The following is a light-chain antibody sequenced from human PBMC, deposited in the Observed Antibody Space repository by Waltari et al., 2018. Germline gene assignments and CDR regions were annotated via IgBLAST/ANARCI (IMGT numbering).Light chain of an antibody. V-gene: IGLV1-44*01. J-gene: IGLJ3*02. CDR3: AAWDDNLNARV. Sequence: QSVLTQPPSSSGPPGQRVTLSCSGSNSNIGSNPVTWYQQFPGTAPKLLIYTNDQRPSGVPDRFSGSKSGTSASLAISGLQADDEAHYYCAAWDDNLNARVFGGGTMLTVL. CDR1: NSNIGSNP. CDR2: TND.